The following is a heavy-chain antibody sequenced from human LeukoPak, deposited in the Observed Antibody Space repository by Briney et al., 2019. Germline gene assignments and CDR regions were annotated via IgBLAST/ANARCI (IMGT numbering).Heavy chain of an antibody. Sequence: GGSLGLSRAASGFTFYNFAMARGPQGPGEGLEWGSAISGSSAYIYYADSVKGRFTISRDNSQNTVYLQMNSLRAEDTAIYYCARNDILTGYYYDSWGQGTLVTVSS. D-gene: IGHD3-9*01. V-gene: IGHV3-23*01. CDR2: ISGSSAYI. CDR1: GFTFYNFA. J-gene: IGHJ4*02. CDR3: ARNDILTGYYYDS.